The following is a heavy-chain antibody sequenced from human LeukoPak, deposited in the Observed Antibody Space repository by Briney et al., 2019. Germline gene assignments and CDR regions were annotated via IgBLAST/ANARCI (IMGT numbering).Heavy chain of an antibody. J-gene: IGHJ5*02. CDR1: GYTFTSYG. D-gene: IGHD3-9*01. V-gene: IGHV1-18*01. CDR2: ISAYNGNT. Sequence: GASVKVSCKASGYTFTSYGISWVRQAPGQGLEWMGWISAYNGNTNYAQKLQGRVTMTTDTSTSTAYMELRSLRSDDTAVYYCARGPYYDILTGYQNWFDPWGQGTLVTVSS. CDR3: ARGPYYDILTGYQNWFDP.